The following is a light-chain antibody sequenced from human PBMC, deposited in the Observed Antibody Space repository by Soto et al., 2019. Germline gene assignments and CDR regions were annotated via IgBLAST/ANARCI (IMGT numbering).Light chain of an antibody. Sequence: QLVLTQSPSASASLGASVKLTCTLSSGHSSYAIAWHQQQPEKGPRYLMKLNSDGSHSKGDGIPDRFSGSSSGAERYLTISSLQSEDEADYYCQTWGTGGVVFGGGTQLTVL. J-gene: IGLJ2*01. CDR2: LNSDGSH. CDR1: SGHSSYA. CDR3: QTWGTGGVV. V-gene: IGLV4-69*01.